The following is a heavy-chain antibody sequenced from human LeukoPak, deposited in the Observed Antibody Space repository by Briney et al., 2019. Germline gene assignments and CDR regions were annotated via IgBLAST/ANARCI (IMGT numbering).Heavy chain of an antibody. CDR1: GFTFASYG. CDR3: ASCGITMVRGVKYYYYYMDV. V-gene: IGHV3-23*01. Sequence: GGSLRLSCAASGFTFASYGMSWVRQAPGKGLEWVSAISGSGGSTYYADSVKGRFTISRDNSKNTLYLQMNSLRAEDTAVYYCASCGITMVRGVKYYYYYMDVWGKGTTVTVSS. J-gene: IGHJ6*03. CDR2: ISGSGGST. D-gene: IGHD3-10*01.